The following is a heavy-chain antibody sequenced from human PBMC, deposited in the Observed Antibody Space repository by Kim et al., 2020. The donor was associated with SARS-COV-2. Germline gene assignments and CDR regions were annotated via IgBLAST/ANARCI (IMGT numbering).Heavy chain of an antibody. J-gene: IGHJ4*02. D-gene: IGHD3-10*01. CDR1: GFTFSSHT. V-gene: IGHV3-21*01. Sequence: GGSLRLSCAASGFTFSSHTMNWVRQAPGKGLEWVSSITSSRGYRYYADSVKGRFTISRDNARNSVYLQMKSLRAEDTAVYYCARDLGRGSEISYIDYWGQGTLVTVSS. CDR2: ITSSRGYR. CDR3: ARDLGRGSEISYIDY.